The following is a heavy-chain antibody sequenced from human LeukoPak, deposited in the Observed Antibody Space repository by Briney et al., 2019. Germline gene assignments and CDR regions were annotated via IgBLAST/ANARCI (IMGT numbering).Heavy chain of an antibody. D-gene: IGHD6-13*01. CDR1: GFTFSNYG. J-gene: IGHJ4*02. V-gene: IGHV3-30*18. Sequence: PGRSLRLSCAASGFTFSNYGMHWVRQAPGKWLEGVAVISYGGSNEYYADSVKGRFTISRDNYKNTLYLQMNSLTVEDTAVYFCAKGYSSSWSPYFDYWGQGTLVTVSS. CDR3: AKGYSSSWSPYFDY. CDR2: ISYGGSNE.